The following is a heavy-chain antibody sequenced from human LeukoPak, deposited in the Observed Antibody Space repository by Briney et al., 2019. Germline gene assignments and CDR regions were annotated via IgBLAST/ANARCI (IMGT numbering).Heavy chain of an antibody. CDR1: GYSFTSYW. CDR2: IDPSDSFT. CDR3: AGSGRLATGSGAFDI. V-gene: IGHV5-10-1*01. Sequence: PGESLKISCKGSGYSFTSYWISWVRQMPGKGLEWMGRIDPSDSFTNYSPSFQGHVTISADKSISTAYLQWSSLKASDTAMYYCAGSGRLATGSGAFDIWGQGTMVTVSS. J-gene: IGHJ3*02. D-gene: IGHD3-3*01.